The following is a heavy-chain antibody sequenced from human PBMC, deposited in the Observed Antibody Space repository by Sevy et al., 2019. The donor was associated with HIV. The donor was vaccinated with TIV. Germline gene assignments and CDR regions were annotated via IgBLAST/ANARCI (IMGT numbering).Heavy chain of an antibody. J-gene: IGHJ4*02. CDR3: ASVGYCSSTSCYIPGYSSGWHRFDY. CDR1: GFTFSSYE. D-gene: IGHD2-2*02. Sequence: GGSLRLSCAASGFTFSSYEMNWVRQAPGKGLEWVSYISSSGSTIYYADSVKGRFTISRDNAKNSLYLQMNSLRAEDTAVYYCASVGYCSSTSCYIPGYSSGWHRFDYWGQGTLVTVSS. CDR2: ISSSGSTI. V-gene: IGHV3-48*03.